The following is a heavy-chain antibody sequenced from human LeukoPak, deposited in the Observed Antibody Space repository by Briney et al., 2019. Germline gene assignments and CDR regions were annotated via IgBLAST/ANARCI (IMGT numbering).Heavy chain of an antibody. CDR2: IRTTAEGAKYA. V-gene: IGHV3-48*02. CDR1: GFTFSNYA. J-gene: IGHJ4*02. D-gene: IGHD3-9*01. Sequence: GGSLRLSCAASGFTFSNYAMNWVRRAPGKGLEWISNIRTTAEGAKYAYYADSVKGRVTISRDDGKNTLYLHMNSLRDDDTAVYYCATDQRYAFDYWGQGILVTVSS. CDR3: ATDQRYAFDY.